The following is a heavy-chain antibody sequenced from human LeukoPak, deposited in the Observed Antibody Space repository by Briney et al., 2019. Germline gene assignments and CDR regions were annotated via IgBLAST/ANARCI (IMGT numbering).Heavy chain of an antibody. CDR1: GIMFSDEY. V-gene: IGHV3-11*01. CDR3: ARARGAGPGAHFDY. Sequence: PGGSLRLSCAASGIMFSDEYMSWIRQAPGKGLEWVSYISKTGNSTVYADSVKGRFTISRDNAKNSLFLQMNSLRAEDTAIYYCARARGAGPGAHFDYWGQGTLVIVSS. D-gene: IGHD3-10*01. J-gene: IGHJ4*02. CDR2: ISKTGNST.